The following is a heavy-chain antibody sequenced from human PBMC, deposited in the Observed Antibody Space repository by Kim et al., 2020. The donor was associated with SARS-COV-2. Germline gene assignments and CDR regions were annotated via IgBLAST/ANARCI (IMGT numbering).Heavy chain of an antibody. D-gene: IGHD6-13*01. CDR3: ARVPNRGSSWYDYFDY. J-gene: IGHJ4*02. V-gene: IGHV1-3*01. Sequence: FQGRVTITRDPSASTAYMELSSLRSEDTAVYYCARVPNRGSSWYDYFDYWGQGTLVTVSS.